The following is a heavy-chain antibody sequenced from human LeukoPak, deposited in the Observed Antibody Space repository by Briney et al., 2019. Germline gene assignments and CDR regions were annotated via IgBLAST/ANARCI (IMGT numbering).Heavy chain of an antibody. V-gene: IGHV3-30*02. CDR3: AKDACSGGTCYGGWYCDL. CDR1: GFTFGSYG. CDR2: MHYDGNIK. Sequence: PAGSMRLSCAAAGFTFGSYGMHWVRQAPGKGLGWVAFMHYDGNIKYYADSVKGRFTISRDISKNTLYLQMSSLRAEDTAVYYCAKDACSGGTCYGGWYCDLWGRAALVTVSS. D-gene: IGHD2-15*01. J-gene: IGHJ2*01.